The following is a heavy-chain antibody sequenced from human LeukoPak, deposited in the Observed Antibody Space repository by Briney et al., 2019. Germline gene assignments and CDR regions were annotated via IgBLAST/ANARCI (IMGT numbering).Heavy chain of an antibody. CDR1: GGSTRGYF. CDR2: IYYSGST. V-gene: IGHV4-59*01. D-gene: IGHD6-13*01. Sequence: SETLSLTCTVSGGSTRGYFWTWIRQPPGKGLEWIGYIYYSGSTNYNPSLKSRVTIAVDTSKNQFSLRLNSVTAADTAVYYCAMAYSSSWYYFDYWGQGTLVTVSS. CDR3: AMAYSSSWYYFDY. J-gene: IGHJ4*02.